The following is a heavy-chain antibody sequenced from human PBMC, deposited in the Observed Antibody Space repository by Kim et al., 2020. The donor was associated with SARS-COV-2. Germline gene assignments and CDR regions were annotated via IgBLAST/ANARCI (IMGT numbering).Heavy chain of an antibody. CDR3: ARDETTTIFGVVIITQAFDI. Sequence: ASVKVSCKASGYTFTSYAMNWVRQAPGQGLEWMGWINTNTGNPTYAQGFTGRFVFSLDTSVSTAYLQISSLKAEDTAVYYCARDETTTIFGVVIITQAFDIWGHGTMVTVSS. J-gene: IGHJ3*02. V-gene: IGHV7-4-1*02. D-gene: IGHD3-3*01. CDR2: INTNTGNP. CDR1: GYTFTSYA.